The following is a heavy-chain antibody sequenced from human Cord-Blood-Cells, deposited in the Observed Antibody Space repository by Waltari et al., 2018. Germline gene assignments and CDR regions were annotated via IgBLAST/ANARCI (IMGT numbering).Heavy chain of an antibody. CDR2: IIPIFGTA. V-gene: IGHV1-69*01. CDR1: GGTFSSYA. J-gene: IGHJ4*02. Sequence: QVQLVQSGAEVKKPGSSVKVSCKASGGTFSSYAISWVRQAPGQGLEWMGGIIPIFGTANYAQKFQGRVTITADESTSTAYMELSSLRSEYTAVYYCARGSDYYDSSGSYYFDYWGQGTLVTVSS. D-gene: IGHD3-22*01. CDR3: ARGSDYYDSSGSYYFDY.